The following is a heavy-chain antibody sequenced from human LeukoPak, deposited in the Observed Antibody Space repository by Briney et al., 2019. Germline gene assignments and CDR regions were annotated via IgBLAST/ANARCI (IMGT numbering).Heavy chain of an antibody. CDR1: GFTFSSYS. Sequence: PGGSLRLSCAASGFTFSSYSMNWVRQAPGKGLEWFSSISSSSSYIYYADSVKGRFTISRDNAKNSLYLQMNSLRAEDTAVYYCASYTFGGVIVSDYWGQGTLVTVSS. V-gene: IGHV3-21*01. J-gene: IGHJ4*02. CDR2: ISSSSSYI. CDR3: ASYTFGGVIVSDY. D-gene: IGHD3-16*02.